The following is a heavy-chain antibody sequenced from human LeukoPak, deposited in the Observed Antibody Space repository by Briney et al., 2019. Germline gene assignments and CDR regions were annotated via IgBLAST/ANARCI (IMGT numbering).Heavy chain of an antibody. CDR3: ARVAVAGTHFFDY. CDR2: IGSSAGDT. J-gene: IGHJ4*02. Sequence: PGVSLRLSCAASGFTFSSYPMTWVRQAPGKGLEWVSTIGSSAGDTHYADSVKGRFTISRDNSKNSLYLQMNSLRAEDTAVYYCARVAVAGTHFFDYWGQGTLVTVSS. V-gene: IGHV3-23*01. D-gene: IGHD6-19*01. CDR1: GFTFSSYP.